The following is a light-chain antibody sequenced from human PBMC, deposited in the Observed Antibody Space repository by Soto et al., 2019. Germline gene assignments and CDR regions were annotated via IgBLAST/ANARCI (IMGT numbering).Light chain of an antibody. CDR1: QSVSSN. CDR2: GAS. CDR3: QQYNNWPSWT. Sequence: EIVMTQSPVTLSVSPGERATLSCRASQSVSSNLAWYQQKPGQAPRLLFYGASNRATGIPARFSGSGSWTEFTLTISSLQSEDFAVYYCQQYNNWPSWTFGQGTKVDIX. V-gene: IGKV3-15*01. J-gene: IGKJ1*01.